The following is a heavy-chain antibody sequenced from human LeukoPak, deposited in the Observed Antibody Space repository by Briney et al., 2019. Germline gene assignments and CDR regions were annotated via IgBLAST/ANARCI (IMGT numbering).Heavy chain of an antibody. J-gene: IGHJ5*02. CDR3: ARESEPQGVRSGGSCYSGSYCWFDP. Sequence: SETLSLTCTVSGGSISSYYWSWIRQPPGKGLEWIGYIYYSGSTNYNPSLKSRVTISVDTSKNQFSLKLSSVTAADTAVYYCARESEPQGVRSGGSCYSGSYCWFDPWGQGTLVTVSS. CDR1: GGSISSYY. CDR2: IYYSGST. V-gene: IGHV4-59*01. D-gene: IGHD2-15*01.